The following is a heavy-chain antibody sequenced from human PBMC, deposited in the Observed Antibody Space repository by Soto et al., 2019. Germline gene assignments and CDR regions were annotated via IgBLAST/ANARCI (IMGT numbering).Heavy chain of an antibody. Sequence: SVKVSCKASGGTLSSYAISWVRQAPGQGLEWMGGIIPIFGTANYAQKFQGRVTITADKSTSTAYMELSSLRSEDTAVYYCARDVYGDYYYYGMDVWGQGTSVTVSS. CDR3: ARDVYGDYYYYGMDV. CDR1: GGTLSSYA. D-gene: IGHD4-17*01. J-gene: IGHJ6*02. CDR2: IIPIFGTA. V-gene: IGHV1-69*06.